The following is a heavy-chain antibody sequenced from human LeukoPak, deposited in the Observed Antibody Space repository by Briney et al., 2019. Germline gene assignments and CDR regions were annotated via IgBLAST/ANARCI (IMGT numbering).Heavy chain of an antibody. CDR1: GFTFDDYG. D-gene: IGHD3-10*01. CDR3: ARGQNYYGSGSQTFDI. Sequence: TGGSLRLSCAASGFTFDDYGMSCVRQAPGKGLEWVSGINWNGGSTGYADSVKGRFSISRDNAKNSLYLQVSSLRAEDTAWYYCARGQNYYGSGSQTFDIWGQGTMVTVSP. V-gene: IGHV3-20*04. J-gene: IGHJ3*02. CDR2: INWNGGST.